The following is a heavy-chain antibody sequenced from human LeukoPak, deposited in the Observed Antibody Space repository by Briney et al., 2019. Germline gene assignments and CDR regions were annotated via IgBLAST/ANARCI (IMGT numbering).Heavy chain of an antibody. CDR3: AKDHTYYYGSGSYSRDY. V-gene: IGHV3-30*02. CDR2: IRYDRSNK. CDR1: GFTFSSYG. J-gene: IGHJ4*02. Sequence: GGSLRLSCAASGFTFSSYGMHWVRQAPGKGLEWVAFIRYDRSNKYYADSVKGRFTISRDNSKNTLYLQMNSLRAEDTAVYYCAKDHTYYYGSGSYSRDYWGQGTLVTVSS. D-gene: IGHD3-10*01.